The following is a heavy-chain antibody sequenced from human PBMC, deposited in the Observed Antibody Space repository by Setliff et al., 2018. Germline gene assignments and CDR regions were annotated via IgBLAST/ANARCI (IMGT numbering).Heavy chain of an antibody. CDR1: GDSISSTYH. J-gene: IGHJ4*02. D-gene: IGHD5-18*01. CDR3: ASQGEMISPWGYNLDY. V-gene: IGHV4-38-2*02. CDR2: VYHSGST. Sequence: SETLSLTCNVSGDSISSTYHWGWIRQSPGKGLEWIGYVYHSGSTYYNPSLKSRVTISVDRSKNQFSLKLSSVTAADTAVYYCASQGEMISPWGYNLDYWGQGTLVTVSS.